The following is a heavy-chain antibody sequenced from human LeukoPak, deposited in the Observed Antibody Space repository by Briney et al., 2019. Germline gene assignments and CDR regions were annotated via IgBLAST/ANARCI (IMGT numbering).Heavy chain of an antibody. Sequence: GASVKVSCKASGYTFTSYGISWVRQAPGQGLEWMGWISAYNGNTNYAQKLQGRVTITTDESTSTAYMEPSSLRSEDTAVYYCARGYYTSGRYYFDYWGQGTLVTVSS. D-gene: IGHD6-19*01. J-gene: IGHJ4*02. CDR2: ISAYNGNT. V-gene: IGHV1-18*01. CDR3: ARGYYTSGRYYFDY. CDR1: GYTFTSYG.